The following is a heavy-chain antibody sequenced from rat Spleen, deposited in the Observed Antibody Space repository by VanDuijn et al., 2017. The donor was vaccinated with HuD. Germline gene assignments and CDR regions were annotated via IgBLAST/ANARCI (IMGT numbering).Heavy chain of an antibody. V-gene: IGHV5-29*01. CDR1: GFTFSDYG. CDR2: ISYGDSSGHSST. Sequence: EVQLVESGGGLVQPGKSLKLSCAASGFTFSDYGMAWVRQAPTKGLEWVATISYGDSSGHSSTYYRDSVKGRFTISRDNAKSNLSLQMYSLRSEDTATFYCARRHYGYTDYFDYWGQGVMVTVSS. CDR3: ARRHYGYTDYFDY. D-gene: IGHD1-9*01. J-gene: IGHJ2*01.